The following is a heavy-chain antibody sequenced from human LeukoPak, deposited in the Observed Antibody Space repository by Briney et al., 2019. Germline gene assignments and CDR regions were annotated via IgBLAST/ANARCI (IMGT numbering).Heavy chain of an antibody. Sequence: APVKLSCKASGGTFSRYAISWVRQAPGQGIECMGGIIPILGTANYAQKFQGRVTITTDESTSTAYMELSSLSSEDTAVYYCARARSPSSGYLLRDHNWFDPWSQGTLVTVSS. CDR1: GGTFSRYA. V-gene: IGHV1-69*05. D-gene: IGHD3-22*01. J-gene: IGHJ5*02. CDR2: IIPILGTA. CDR3: ARARSPSSGYLLRDHNWFDP.